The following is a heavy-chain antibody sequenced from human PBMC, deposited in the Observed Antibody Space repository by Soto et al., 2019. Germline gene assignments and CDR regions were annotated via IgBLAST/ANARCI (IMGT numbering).Heavy chain of an antibody. D-gene: IGHD6-6*01. CDR3: AKASSSFLDY. CDR1: GFTFSSYG. J-gene: IGHJ4*02. CDR2: LSYDGSNK. V-gene: IGHV3-30*18. Sequence: QVQLVESGGGVVQPGRSLRLSCAASGFTFSSYGMHWVRQAPGKGLEWGAVLSYDGSNKYYADSVKGRFTNSRDNSKNTLYLQMNSLRAEDTAVYYCAKASSSFLDYWGQGTLVTVSS.